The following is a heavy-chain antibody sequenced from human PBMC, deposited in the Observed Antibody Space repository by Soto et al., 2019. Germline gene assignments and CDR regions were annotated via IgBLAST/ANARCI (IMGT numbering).Heavy chain of an antibody. D-gene: IGHD6-13*01. J-gene: IGHJ5*01. CDR3: ARREYFNRSWYSFES. V-gene: IGHV1-8*01. CDR1: GYTFITYE. Sequence: ASVKVSCKTSGYTFITYEITWVRQAPGQGLEWMGWMNPRSGNTGYAKKFQGRVAMTRDTSINTAYMELTNLTSEDTAVYYCARREYFNRSWYSFESWGQGSLVTSPQ. CDR2: MNPRSGNT.